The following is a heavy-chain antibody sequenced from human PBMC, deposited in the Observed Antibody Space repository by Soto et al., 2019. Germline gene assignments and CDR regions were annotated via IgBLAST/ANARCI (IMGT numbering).Heavy chain of an antibody. CDR1: GGSVSSGDYF. D-gene: IGHD3-10*01. Sequence: PSQTLSLTCTVSGGSVSSGDYFWSWLRQSTGKRLEWIAYIYYSGSTNYNPSLKCRATISVDTSKSQVSLTLTSMTAADAARYLCARSPNYYYYGVDVWGQGTADAISS. J-gene: IGHJ6*02. CDR3: ARSPNYYYYGVDV. CDR2: IYYSGST. V-gene: IGHV4-61*08.